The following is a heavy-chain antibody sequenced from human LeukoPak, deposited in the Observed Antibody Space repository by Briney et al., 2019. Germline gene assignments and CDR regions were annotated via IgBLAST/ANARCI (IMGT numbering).Heavy chain of an antibody. CDR1: GGTFSSYA. J-gene: IGHJ5*02. Sequence: ASVKVSCKASGGTFSSYAISWVRQAPGQGLEWMGRIIPIFGTANYAQKFQGRVTITTDESTRPAYMELSSLRSEDTAVYYCARRPYFGVAGGWFDPWGQGTLVTVSS. V-gene: IGHV1-69*05. D-gene: IGHD3-3*01. CDR2: IIPIFGTA. CDR3: ARRPYFGVAGGWFDP.